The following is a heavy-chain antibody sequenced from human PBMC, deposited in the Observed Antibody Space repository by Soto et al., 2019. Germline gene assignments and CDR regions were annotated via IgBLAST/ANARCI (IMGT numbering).Heavy chain of an antibody. Sequence: GGSLRLSCAASGFTVSSNYMSWVRQAPGKGLEWVSVIYSGGSTYYADSVKGRFTISRDNSKNTLYLQMNSLRAEDTAVYYCARDHRPSYYDSSGYYLYYYYGMDVWGQGTTVTVSS. CDR3: ARDHRPSYYDSSGYYLYYYYGMDV. V-gene: IGHV3-53*01. CDR1: GFTVSSNY. D-gene: IGHD3-22*01. J-gene: IGHJ6*02. CDR2: IYSGGST.